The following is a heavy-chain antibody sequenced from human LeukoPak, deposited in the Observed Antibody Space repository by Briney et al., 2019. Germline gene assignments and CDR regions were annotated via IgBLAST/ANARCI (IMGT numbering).Heavy chain of an antibody. CDR2: IYSGGST. Sequence: GGSLRLSCAASGFTVSSNFMNWVRQAPGKELEWVSVIYSGGSTNYADSVKGRFTLSRDNSKNTLYLQMNSLRAEDTAVYYCAREGYLLRSFDWLSGAFDIWGQGTMVTVSS. CDR3: AREGYLLRSFDWLSGAFDI. CDR1: GFTVSSNF. V-gene: IGHV3-66*01. J-gene: IGHJ3*02. D-gene: IGHD3-9*01.